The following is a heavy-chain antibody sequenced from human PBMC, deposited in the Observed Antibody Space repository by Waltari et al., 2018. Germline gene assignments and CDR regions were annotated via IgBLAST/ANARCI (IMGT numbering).Heavy chain of an antibody. Sequence: QVQLVQSGAEVKKPGASVKVSCKASGYTFTSYDTNWVRQATGQGLEWMGWMNPNSGNTGYAQKFQGRVTMTRNTSISTAYMELSSLRSEDTAVYYCASGFDSSGYYSTAPCAFDIWGQGTMVTVSS. CDR2: MNPNSGNT. D-gene: IGHD3-22*01. V-gene: IGHV1-8*01. CDR1: GYTFTSYD. J-gene: IGHJ3*02. CDR3: ASGFDSSGYYSTAPCAFDI.